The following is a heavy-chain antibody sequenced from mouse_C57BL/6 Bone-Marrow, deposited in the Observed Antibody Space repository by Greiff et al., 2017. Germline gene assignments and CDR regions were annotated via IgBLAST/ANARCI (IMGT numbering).Heavy chain of an antibody. J-gene: IGHJ2*01. CDR2: IYPRSGNT. CDR1: GYTFTSYG. Sequence: QVQLQQSGAELARPGASVKLSCKASGYTFTSYGISWVKQRTGQGLEWIGEIYPRSGNTYYNEKFKGKATLTADKSSSTAYMELRSLTSEDSAVYFCARRTGSLYYFDYWGQGTTLTVSS. CDR3: ARRTGSLYYFDY. V-gene: IGHV1-81*01. D-gene: IGHD4-1*01.